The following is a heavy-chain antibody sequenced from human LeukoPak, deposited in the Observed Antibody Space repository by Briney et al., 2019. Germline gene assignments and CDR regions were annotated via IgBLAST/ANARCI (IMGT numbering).Heavy chain of an antibody. CDR1: GFTFSSYS. CDR3: ARVDYYDSSGSSTYFDY. D-gene: IGHD3-22*01. V-gene: IGHV3-48*02. Sequence: GGSLRLSCAASGFTFSSYSMNWVRQAPGKGLEWVSYISSSSSTIYYSDSVEGRFTISRDNAKNSLYLHMNSLRDEDTAVYYCARVDYYDSSGSSTYFDYWGQGTLVTVSS. CDR2: ISSSSSTI. J-gene: IGHJ4*02.